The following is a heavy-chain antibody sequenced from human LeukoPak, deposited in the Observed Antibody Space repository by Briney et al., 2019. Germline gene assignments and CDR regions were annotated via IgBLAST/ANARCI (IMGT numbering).Heavy chain of an antibody. CDR2: IIPIFGTA. V-gene: IGHV1-69*05. Sequence: SVKVSCKASGGTFSSYAISWVRQAPGQGLEWMGRIIPIFGTANYAQKFQGRVTITTDKSTSTAYMELSSLRSEDTAAYHCARLYPTTLTSYSSSLWGQGTLVTVSS. D-gene: IGHD6-13*01. CDR1: GGTFSSYA. J-gene: IGHJ4*02. CDR3: ARLYPTTLTSYSSSL.